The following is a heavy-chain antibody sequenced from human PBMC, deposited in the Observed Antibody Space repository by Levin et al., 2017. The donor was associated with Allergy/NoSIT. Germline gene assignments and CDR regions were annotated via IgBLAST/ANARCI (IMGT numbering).Heavy chain of an antibody. CDR1: GGSISSESYY. J-gene: IGHJ6*02. D-gene: IGHD2/OR15-2a*01. CDR3: AGEPNSPYYYPYGLDV. CDR2: IYYSGSA. V-gene: IGHV4-39*07. Sequence: SETLSLTCTVSGGSISSESYYWAWIRQPPGKGLEWIGSIYYSGSAYYNPSLKSRVTISVDTSKNQFSLRLNSVTAADTAVYYCAGEPNSPYYYPYGLDVWGQGTTVTVS.